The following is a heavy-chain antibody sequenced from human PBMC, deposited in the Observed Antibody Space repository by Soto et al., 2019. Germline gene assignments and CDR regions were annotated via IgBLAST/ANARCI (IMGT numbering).Heavy chain of an antibody. V-gene: IGHV3-23*01. CDR3: ARIDKFNCQRIGWSNRVDY. Sequence: EVQLLESGGGLVQPGGSLRLLCAGSGFAFNNYAMTWVRQAPGKGLEWVSTITNGGRSCYGNTVQGRFTSSTDNTGSTVYLQMNSLRAEDTAVYHCARIDKFNCQRIGWSNRVDYGGQGTLVPASS. CDR1: GFAFNNYA. D-gene: IGHD6-19*01. J-gene: IGHJ4*02. CDR2: ITNGGRS.